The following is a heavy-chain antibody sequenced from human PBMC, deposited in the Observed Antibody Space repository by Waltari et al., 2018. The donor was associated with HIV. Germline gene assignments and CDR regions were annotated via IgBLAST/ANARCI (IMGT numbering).Heavy chain of an antibody. CDR3: ARDLSIFGVVITPWFDP. CDR2: IYYSGST. J-gene: IGHJ5*02. V-gene: IGHV4-31*03. D-gene: IGHD3-3*01. CDR1: GGSISRGGYS. Sequence: QVQLQESGPGLVKPSQTLSLTCTVSGGSISRGGYSWSWNRQHLGKGLEWIGYIYYSGSTYYNPSLKSRVTISVDTSKNQFSLKLSSVTAADTAVYYCARDLSIFGVVITPWFDPWGQGTLVTVSS.